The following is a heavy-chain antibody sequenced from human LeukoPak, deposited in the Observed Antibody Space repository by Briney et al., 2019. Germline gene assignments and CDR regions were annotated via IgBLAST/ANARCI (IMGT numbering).Heavy chain of an antibody. CDR1: GFTFTTYT. D-gene: IGHD6-19*01. CDR2: ISVNADST. CDR3: AKGSSGGWPYYFDY. Sequence: GGSLRLSCAASGFTFTTYTMSWVRQVPGKGLEWFSAISVNADSTYYADSVKGRFTISRDNSKNTLYLQMNSLTAEDTAVYYCAKGSSGGWPYYFDYWGQGTLVTVSS. V-gene: IGHV3-23*01. J-gene: IGHJ4*02.